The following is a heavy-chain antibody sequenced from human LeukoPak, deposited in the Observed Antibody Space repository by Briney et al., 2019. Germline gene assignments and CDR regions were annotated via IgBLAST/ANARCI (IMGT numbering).Heavy chain of an antibody. CDR2: IWYDGSNK. CDR3: AKYNSGWYDYYYYGMDV. CDR1: GFTFSSYG. J-gene: IGHJ6*02. Sequence: PGGSLRLSCAASGFTFSSYGMHWVRQAPGKGLEWVAVIWYDGSNKYYADSVKGRFTISRDNSKNTLYLQMNSLRAEDTAVYYCAKYNSGWYDYYYYGMDVWGQGTTVTVSS. V-gene: IGHV3-33*06. D-gene: IGHD6-19*01.